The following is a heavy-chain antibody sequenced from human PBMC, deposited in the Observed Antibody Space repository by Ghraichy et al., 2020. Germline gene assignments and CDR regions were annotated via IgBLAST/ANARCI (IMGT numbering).Heavy chain of an antibody. CDR2: ITGSGVST. J-gene: IGHJ4*02. CDR1: AFTFSKFA. Sequence: GGSLRLSCEASAFTFSKFAMNWVRQAPGKGLEWVSAITGSGVSTYYVDSVKGRFTISRDNSKNTLFLQMNDLRAEDTAVYYCAKGEDLVLVPTSIGLDYWGQGTLVTVSS. CDR3: AKGEDLVLVPTSIGLDY. D-gene: IGHD2-8*02. V-gene: IGHV3-23*01.